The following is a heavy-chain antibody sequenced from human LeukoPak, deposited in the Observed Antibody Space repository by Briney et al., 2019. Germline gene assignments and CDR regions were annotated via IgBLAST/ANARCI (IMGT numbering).Heavy chain of an antibody. J-gene: IGHJ4*02. V-gene: IGHV1-2*02. D-gene: IGHD3-10*01. CDR3: ARGKNLLELLPRIDY. CDR1: GYTFTGYY. CDR2: INPNSGGT. Sequence: ASVKVSCKTSGYTFTGYYMRWVRQAPGQGLEWMGWINPNSGGTNYAQKFQGRVTMTRDTSISTAYMELSRLRSDDTAVYYCARGKNLLELLPRIDYWGQGTLVTVSS.